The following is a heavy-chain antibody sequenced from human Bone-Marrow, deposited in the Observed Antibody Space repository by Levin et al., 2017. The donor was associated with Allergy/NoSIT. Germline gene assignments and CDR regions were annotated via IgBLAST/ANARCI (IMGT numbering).Heavy chain of an antibody. V-gene: IGHV1-2*06. CDR2: INPNSGGT. CDR3: ARYSGYDSPFDY. D-gene: IGHD5-12*01. CDR1: GYTFTGYY. Sequence: ASVKVSCKASGYTFTGYYMHWVRQAPGQGLEWMGRINPNSGGTNYAQKFQGRVTMTRDTSISTAYMELSRLRSDDTAVYYCARYSGYDSPFDYWGQGTLVTVSS. J-gene: IGHJ4*02.